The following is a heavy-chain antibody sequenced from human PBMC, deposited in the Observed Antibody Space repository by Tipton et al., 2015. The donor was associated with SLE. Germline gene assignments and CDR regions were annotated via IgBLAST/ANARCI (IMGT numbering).Heavy chain of an antibody. CDR1: RGSISSGDYY. CDR3: ARGPAAGTFDY. Sequence: TLSLTCTVSRGSISSGDYYWSWIRQPPGKGLEWIGYIYYSGSTYYNPSLKSRVTISVDTSKNQFSLKLSSVTAADTAVYYCARGPAAGTFDYWGQGTLVTVSS. J-gene: IGHJ4*02. CDR2: IYYSGST. V-gene: IGHV4-30-4*01. D-gene: IGHD6-13*01.